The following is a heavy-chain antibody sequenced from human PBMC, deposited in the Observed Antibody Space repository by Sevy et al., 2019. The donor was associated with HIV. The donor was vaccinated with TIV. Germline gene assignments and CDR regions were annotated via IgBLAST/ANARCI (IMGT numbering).Heavy chain of an antibody. Sequence: GGSLRLSCAASGFTFADHAFHWVRQAPGKGLEWVAIISFDGRNKRVAESVKGRFTISRDDSKSTVYLQMTSLRPEDAAGYYCARDHCTDGACFRSGYFDYWGQGTLVTVSS. CDR3: ARDHCTDGACFRSGYFDY. D-gene: IGHD2-8*01. J-gene: IGHJ4*02. CDR2: ISFDGRNK. CDR1: GFTFADHA. V-gene: IGHV3-30*04.